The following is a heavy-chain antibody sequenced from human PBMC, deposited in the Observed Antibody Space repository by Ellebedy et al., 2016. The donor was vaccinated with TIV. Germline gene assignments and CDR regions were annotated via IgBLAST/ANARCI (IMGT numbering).Heavy chain of an antibody. CDR1: GFTFDDHA. CDR3: AKFGYHALDY. J-gene: IGHJ4*02. D-gene: IGHD5-18*01. Sequence: GGSLRLXCAASGFTFDDHAMHWVRQRPGKGLEWVSGIIWNSGSRDYADSVKGRFTISRDNAKNSLQLDMNSLKIDDTAVYYCAKFGYHALDYWGKGILVTVSS. CDR2: IIWNSGSR. V-gene: IGHV3-9*01.